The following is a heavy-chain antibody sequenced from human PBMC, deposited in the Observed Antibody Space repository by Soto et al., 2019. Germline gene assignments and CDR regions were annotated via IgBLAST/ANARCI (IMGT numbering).Heavy chain of an antibody. CDR1: GFTFSGYE. CDR2: ISSSGSTI. CDR3: ATGGSYYIL. D-gene: IGHD1-26*01. V-gene: IGHV3-48*03. Sequence: GGALGRSCSASGFTFSGYEMNWVRQAPGKGLEWVSYISSSGSTIYYADSVKGRFTISRDNAKNSLYLQMNSLRGEDTALYYCATGGSYYILWGQGTLVTVSS. J-gene: IGHJ4*02.